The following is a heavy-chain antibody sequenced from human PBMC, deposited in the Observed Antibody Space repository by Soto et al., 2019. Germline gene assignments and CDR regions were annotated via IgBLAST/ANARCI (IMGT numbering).Heavy chain of an antibody. D-gene: IGHD4-17*01. CDR3: TRSDYGDAPGY. V-gene: IGHV3-21*01. CDR1: GFPFYVYD. CDR2: ITSNGNFL. Sequence: LRLSCATSGFPFYVYDMTWVRQAPGKGLEWVSSITSNGNFLYYADAVRGRFTISRDNPKTSLSLEMNNLRAEDTAVYYCTRSDYGDAPGYWGQGTLVTVSS. J-gene: IGHJ4*02.